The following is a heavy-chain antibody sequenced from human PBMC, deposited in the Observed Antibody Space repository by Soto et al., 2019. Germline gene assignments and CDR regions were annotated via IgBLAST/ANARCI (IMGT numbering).Heavy chain of an antibody. Sequence: PGESLKISCKASGYIFSTHWIAWFRYVPGKGLEWMGSIFPADSDIRYNPSFQGQVTIPVDKYLDIAYLAWCSLKASDTATFYCAKHNYLGAGSSSYNYKSNLRGQGTTVTVSS. D-gene: IGHD3-10*01. CDR2: IFPADSDI. CDR1: GYIFSTHW. CDR3: AKHNYLGAGSSSYNYKSNL. J-gene: IGHJ6*02. V-gene: IGHV5-51*01.